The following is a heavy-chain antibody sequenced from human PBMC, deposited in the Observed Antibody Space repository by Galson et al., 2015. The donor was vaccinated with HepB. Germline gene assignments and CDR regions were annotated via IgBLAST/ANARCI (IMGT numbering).Heavy chain of an antibody. J-gene: IGHJ4*02. Sequence: SVKVSCKASGYTFTSYGISWGRQAPGQGLEWMGWINPNSGGTNYAQKFQGRVTMTRDTSISTAYMELSRLRSDDTAVYYCARTTTVTTDFDYWGQGTLVTVSS. CDR3: ARTTTVTTDFDY. D-gene: IGHD4-17*01. CDR2: INPNSGGT. V-gene: IGHV1-2*02. CDR1: GYTFTSYG.